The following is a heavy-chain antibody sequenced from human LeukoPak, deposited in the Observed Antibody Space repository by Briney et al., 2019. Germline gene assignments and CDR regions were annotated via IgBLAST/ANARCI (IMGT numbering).Heavy chain of an antibody. V-gene: IGHV4-59*01. CDR3: VRDGGYSYGIDY. Sequence: SETLSLTCTVSGGSISSYYWSWIRQPPGKGLEWIGYIYYSGSTNYNPSLKSRVTISVDTSKNQFSLKLSSVTAADTAVYYCVRDGGYSYGIDYWGQGTLVTVSS. CDR1: GGSISSYY. J-gene: IGHJ4*02. D-gene: IGHD5-18*01. CDR2: IYYSGST.